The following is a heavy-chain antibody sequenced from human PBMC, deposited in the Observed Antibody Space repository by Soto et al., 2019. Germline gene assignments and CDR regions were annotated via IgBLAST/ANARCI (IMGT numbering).Heavy chain of an antibody. V-gene: IGHV3-33*01. CDR2: IWYDGSNK. Sequence: QVQLVESGGGVVQPGRSLRLSCAASGFTFSSYGMHWVRQAPGKGLEWVAVIWYDGSNKYYADSVKGRFTISRDNSKNTLYLQMNSLRAEDTAVYYCSGWATAMVTRGYGMDVWGQGTTVTVSS. D-gene: IGHD5-18*01. J-gene: IGHJ6*02. CDR3: SGWATAMVTRGYGMDV. CDR1: GFTFSSYG.